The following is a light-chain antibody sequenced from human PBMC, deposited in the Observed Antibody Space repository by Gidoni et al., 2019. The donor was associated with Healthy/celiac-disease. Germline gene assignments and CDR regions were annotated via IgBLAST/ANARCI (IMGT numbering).Light chain of an antibody. CDR3: MQALQTPLT. V-gene: IGKV2-28*01. Sequence: DIVMTQSPPSLPVTPGEPASISCRSSQSLLHSNGYNYLDWYLQKPGQSPQLLIYWASNRASGVPDRFSGSGSGTDFTLNISRVQADDVGVYYCMQALQTPLTFGRGTKVEIK. CDR1: QSLLHSNGYNY. CDR2: WAS. J-gene: IGKJ4*01.